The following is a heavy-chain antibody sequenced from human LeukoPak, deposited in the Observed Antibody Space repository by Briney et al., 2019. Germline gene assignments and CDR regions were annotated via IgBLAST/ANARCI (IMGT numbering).Heavy chain of an antibody. CDR3: AKVGFPVYYYCYMDV. CDR1: GFTFSSYA. Sequence: PGGSLRLSCAASGFTFSSYAMSWVRQAPGKGLEWVSAISGSGGSTYYADSVKGRFTISRDNSKNTLYLQMNSLRAEDTAVYYCAKVGFPVYYYCYMDVWGKGTTVTVSS. J-gene: IGHJ6*03. CDR2: ISGSGGST. V-gene: IGHV3-23*01.